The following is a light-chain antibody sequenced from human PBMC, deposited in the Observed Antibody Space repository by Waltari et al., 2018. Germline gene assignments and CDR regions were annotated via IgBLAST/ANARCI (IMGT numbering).Light chain of an antibody. J-gene: IGLJ2*01. CDR3: CSYAGSSTLVV. V-gene: IGLV2-23*03. Sequence: QSALTQPASVSGSPGQSITISCTGTSSDVVSYNLVSSYQQHPGKAPKLMIYEGSKRPSGVSNRFSGSKSGNTASLTISGLQAEDEADYYCCSYAGSSTLVVFGGGTKLTVL. CDR2: EGS. CDR1: SSDVVSYNL.